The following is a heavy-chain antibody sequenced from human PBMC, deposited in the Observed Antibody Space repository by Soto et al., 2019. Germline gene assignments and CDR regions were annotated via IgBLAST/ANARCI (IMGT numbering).Heavy chain of an antibody. J-gene: IGHJ4*02. Sequence: GGSLRLSCAASGFTFSSYAMNWVRQTQEKGLEWVSSISSTSSYTHYSDSVKCLFTISRDNANNSLFLQMNSLRAEDTATYYCARDLALAGNYWGQGVLVTVSS. CDR2: ISSTSSYT. CDR3: ARDLALAGNY. CDR1: GFTFSSYA. V-gene: IGHV3-21*01. D-gene: IGHD6-19*01.